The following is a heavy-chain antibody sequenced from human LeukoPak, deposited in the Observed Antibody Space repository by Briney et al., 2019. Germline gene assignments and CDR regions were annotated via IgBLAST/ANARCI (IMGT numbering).Heavy chain of an antibody. J-gene: IGHJ4*02. Sequence: SETPSLTCTVSGGSISSGGYYWSWIRQHPGKGLEWLGYIYYSGSTYYNPSLKSRVTISVDTSKNQFSLKLSSVTAADTAVYYCARGLDSSGWYPNSGLGYWGQGTLVTVSS. CDR3: ARGLDSSGWYPNSGLGY. CDR2: IYYSGST. CDR1: GGSISSGGYY. D-gene: IGHD6-19*01. V-gene: IGHV4-31*03.